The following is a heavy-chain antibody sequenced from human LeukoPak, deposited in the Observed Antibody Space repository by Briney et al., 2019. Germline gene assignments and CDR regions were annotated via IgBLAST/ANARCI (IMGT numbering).Heavy chain of an antibody. Sequence: KPGGSLRLSCAASGFTFSSYSMNWVRQAPGKGLEWVSSISSSSSYIYYADSVKGRFTISRDNAKNSLYLQMNSLRAEDTAVYYCARFRGRDGYNYGDYWGQGTLVTVSS. CDR2: ISSSSSYI. J-gene: IGHJ4*02. CDR1: GFTFSSYS. V-gene: IGHV3-21*01. CDR3: ARFRGRDGYNYGDY. D-gene: IGHD5-24*01.